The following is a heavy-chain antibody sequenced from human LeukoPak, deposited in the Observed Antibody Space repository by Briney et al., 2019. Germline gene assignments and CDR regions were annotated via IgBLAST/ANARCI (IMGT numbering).Heavy chain of an antibody. D-gene: IGHD6-19*01. CDR1: GYAFTSYG. CDR2: ISAYNGNT. V-gene: IGHV1-18*01. J-gene: IGHJ4*02. CDR3: ARDPGIAVAYFDY. Sequence: GASVKVSCKASGYAFTSYGIRWVREAPGQGLEWMGWISAYNGNTNYAQKLQGRVTMTTDTPTSTAYMELRSLISDDTAVYYCARDPGIAVAYFDYWGQGTLVTVSS.